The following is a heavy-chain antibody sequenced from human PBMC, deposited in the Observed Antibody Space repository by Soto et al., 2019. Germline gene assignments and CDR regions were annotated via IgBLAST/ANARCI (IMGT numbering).Heavy chain of an antibody. J-gene: IGHJ4*02. Sequence: GGSLRLSCAASGFTFSSYWMHWVRQAPGKGLEWVSGISGSGSSTYYADSVKGRFTISRDNSKNTLYLQMNSLRAEDTAVYYCAKDLTTVSDYWGQGTLVTVSS. V-gene: IGHV3-23*01. CDR1: GFTFSSYW. CDR2: ISGSGSST. D-gene: IGHD4-17*01. CDR3: AKDLTTVSDY.